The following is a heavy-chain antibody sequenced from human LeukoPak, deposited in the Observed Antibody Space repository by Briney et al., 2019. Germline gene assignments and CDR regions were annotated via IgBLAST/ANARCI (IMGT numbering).Heavy chain of an antibody. CDR1: GFTFSDYY. CDR2: ISSSAATI. D-gene: IGHD3-10*01. V-gene: IGHV3-11*04. J-gene: IGHJ6*02. CDR3: ARGGRGDYGSGSYYNYGMDV. Sequence: GRSLRLSCAASGFTFSDYYMSWIRQAPGKGLEWVSYISSSAATIYYADSVKGRFTISRDSAKNSLYLQVNSLRVEDTALYYCARGGRGDYGSGSYYNYGMDVWGQGTTVTVSS.